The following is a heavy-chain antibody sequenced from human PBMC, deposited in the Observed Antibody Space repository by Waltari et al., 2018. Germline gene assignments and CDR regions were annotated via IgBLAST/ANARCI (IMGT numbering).Heavy chain of an antibody. J-gene: IGHJ4*02. CDR1: GGPISSSSYY. Sequence: QLQLQESGPGLVKPSETLSLTCTVSGGPISSSSYYWGWIRQPPGKGLEWSGSIYYSGSTYYNPSLKSRVTISVDTSKNQFSLKLSSVTAADTAVYYCASTVYYDSSGWTYYFDYWGQGTLVTVSS. CDR3: ASTVYYDSSGWTYYFDY. V-gene: IGHV4-39*01. D-gene: IGHD3-22*01. CDR2: IYYSGST.